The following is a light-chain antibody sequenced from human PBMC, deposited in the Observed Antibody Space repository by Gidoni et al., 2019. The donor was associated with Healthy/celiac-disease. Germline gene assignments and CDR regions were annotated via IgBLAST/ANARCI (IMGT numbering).Light chain of an antibody. Sequence: IQLTQSPSSLSASVGDRVTITCQASQDISNYLNWYQQKPGKATKLLIYDASNLEKGVPSRFSGSGSWTDFTFTISSLQPEDIATYYCQQYDNLPLPFGGGTKVEIK. CDR3: QQYDNLPLP. J-gene: IGKJ4*01. CDR1: QDISNY. CDR2: DAS. V-gene: IGKV1-33*01.